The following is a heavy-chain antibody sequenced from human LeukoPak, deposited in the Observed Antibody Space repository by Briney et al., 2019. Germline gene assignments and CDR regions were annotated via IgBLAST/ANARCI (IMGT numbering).Heavy chain of an antibody. Sequence: PSETLSLTCAVYGGSFSGYYWSWIRQPPGKGLEWIGEINHSGSTNYNPSLKSRVTISVDTSKNQFSLKLSSVTAADTAVYYCARVRGSYYYYYGMDVWGQGTTVTVSS. V-gene: IGHV4-34*01. CDR1: GGSFSGYY. CDR2: INHSGST. J-gene: IGHJ6*02. CDR3: ARVRGSYYYYYGMDV. D-gene: IGHD3-10*01.